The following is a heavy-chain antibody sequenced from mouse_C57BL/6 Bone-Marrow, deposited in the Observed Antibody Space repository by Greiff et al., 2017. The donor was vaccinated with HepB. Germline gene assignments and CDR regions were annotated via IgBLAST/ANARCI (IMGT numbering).Heavy chain of an antibody. J-gene: IGHJ2*01. V-gene: IGHV1-26*01. D-gene: IGHD1-1*01. Sequence: VQLQQSGPELVKPGASVKISCKASGYTFTDYYMNWVKQSHGKSLEWIGDINPNNGGTSYNQKFKGKATLTVDKSSSTAYMELRSLTSEDSAVYYCESPYYYGSSNFDYWGQGTTLTVSS. CDR2: INPNNGGT. CDR1: GYTFTDYY. CDR3: ESPYYYGSSNFDY.